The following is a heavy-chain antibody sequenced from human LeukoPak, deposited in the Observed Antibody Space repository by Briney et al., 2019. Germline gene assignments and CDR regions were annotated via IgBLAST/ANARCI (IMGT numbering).Heavy chain of an antibody. J-gene: IGHJ5*02. CDR3: ARGPLIAAAGTT. Sequence: GGSLRLSCAASGFTFSSYWLSWVRQAPGKGLEWVANIKEDGSEKYYVDSVKGRFTISRDNAKDSLYLQMNSLRAEDTAVYYCARGPLIAAAGTTWGQGTLVTVSS. D-gene: IGHD6-13*01. V-gene: IGHV3-7*01. CDR1: GFTFSSYW. CDR2: IKEDGSEK.